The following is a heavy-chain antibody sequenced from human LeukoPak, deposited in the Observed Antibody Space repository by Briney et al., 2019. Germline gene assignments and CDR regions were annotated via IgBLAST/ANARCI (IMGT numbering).Heavy chain of an antibody. CDR3: AKDNCSSTCCPIDY. V-gene: IGHV3-23*01. CDR1: GFTFSSYA. D-gene: IGHD2-2*01. CDR2: ISGSGGST. Sequence: GGSLRLSCAASGFTFSSYAMSWVRQAPGKGLEWVSAISGSGGSTYYADSVKGRFTISRDNCKNTLYLQMNSLRAEDTAVYYCAKDNCSSTCCPIDYWGQGTLVTVSS. J-gene: IGHJ4*02.